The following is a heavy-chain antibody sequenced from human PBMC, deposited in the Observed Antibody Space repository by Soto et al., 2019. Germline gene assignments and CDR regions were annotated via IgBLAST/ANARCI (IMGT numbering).Heavy chain of an antibody. CDR2: ISGSGGST. CDR3: XXXGSGSYYDY. V-gene: IGHV3-23*01. D-gene: IGHD1-26*01. Sequence: EVQLLESGGGLVQPGGSLRLSCAASGFTFSSYAMRWVRQAPVKGLEWVSAISGSGGSTYYADSVKGRFTISRDNXXXXXXXXXXXXXXXXXXXXXXXXXGSGSYYDYWGQGTLVTVSS. CDR1: GFTFSSYA. J-gene: IGHJ4*02.